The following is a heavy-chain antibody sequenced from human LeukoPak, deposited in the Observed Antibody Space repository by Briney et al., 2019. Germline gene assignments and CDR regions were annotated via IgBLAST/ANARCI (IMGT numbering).Heavy chain of an antibody. Sequence: GRSLRLSCAASGFTFDDYAMHWVRQAPGKGLEWVSGISWNSGSIGYADSVKGRFTISRDNAKNSLYLQMSSLRAEDTALYYCAKDTTVTNDAFDIWGQGTMVTVSS. CDR3: AKDTTVTNDAFDI. J-gene: IGHJ3*02. CDR2: ISWNSGSI. V-gene: IGHV3-9*01. CDR1: GFTFDDYA. D-gene: IGHD4-17*01.